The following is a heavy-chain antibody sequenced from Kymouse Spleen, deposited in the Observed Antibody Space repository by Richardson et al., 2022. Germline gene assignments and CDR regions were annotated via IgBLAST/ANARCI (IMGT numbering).Heavy chain of an antibody. J-gene: IGHJ2*01. CDR3: ARKLELAWYFDL. Sequence: QLQLQESGPGLVKPSETLSLTCTVSGGSISSSSYYWGWIRQPPGKGLEWIGSIYYSGSTYYNPSLKSRVTISVDTSKNQFSLKLSSVTAADTAVYYCARKLELAWYFDLWGRGTLVTVSS. D-gene: IGHD1-7*01. CDR2: IYYSGST. CDR1: GGSISSSSYY. V-gene: IGHV4-39*01.